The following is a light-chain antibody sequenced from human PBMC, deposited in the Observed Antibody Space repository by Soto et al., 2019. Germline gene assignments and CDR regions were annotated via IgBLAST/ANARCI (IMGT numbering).Light chain of an antibody. J-gene: IGLJ2*01. CDR3: SSYTGDTTPV. Sequence: QSALTQPASVSGSPGQSITISCTGTSNDVGGYAYVSWYQQYPCKAPKLVISEVSNRPSGVSHRFSGSRSGNTASLTISGLQAEDEADYYCSSYTGDTTPVFGGGTKLTVL. CDR2: EVS. V-gene: IGLV2-14*01. CDR1: SNDVGGYAY.